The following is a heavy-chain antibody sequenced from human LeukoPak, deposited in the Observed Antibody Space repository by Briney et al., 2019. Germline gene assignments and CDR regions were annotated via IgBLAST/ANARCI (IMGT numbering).Heavy chain of an antibody. V-gene: IGHV4-38-2*02. CDR2: IYHSGST. CDR1: GYSISSGNY. J-gene: IGHJ6*03. CDR3: ARAPRDRGYCGATSCFEYMDV. Sequence: SETLSLTCSVSGYSISSGNYWGWIRLPPGKGLQWIGSIYHSGSTYYNPSLKSRVTISVDTSKTQFSLKVTSVTAADTAVYYCARAPRDRGYCGATSCFEYMDVWGRGTTVTISS. D-gene: IGHD2-2*01.